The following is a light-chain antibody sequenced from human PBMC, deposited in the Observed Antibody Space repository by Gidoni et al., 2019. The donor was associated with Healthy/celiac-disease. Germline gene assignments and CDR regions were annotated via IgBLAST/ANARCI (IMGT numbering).Light chain of an antibody. V-gene: IGKV3-20*01. J-gene: IGKJ3*01. CDR2: GAS. CDR3: QQYGSSPCT. CDR1: QSVSSSY. Sequence: IVLTQSPGTLSLSSGERATLSCRASQSVSSSYLAWYQQKPGQAPRPLIYGASSRATRIPDRFSGSGSGTDFTITISRLEPEDFAVYYCQQYGSSPCTFGPGTKVDIK.